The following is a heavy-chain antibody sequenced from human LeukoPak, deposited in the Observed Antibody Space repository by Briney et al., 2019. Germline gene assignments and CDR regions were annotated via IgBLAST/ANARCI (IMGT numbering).Heavy chain of an antibody. V-gene: IGHV1-69*06. CDR2: IIPIFGTA. CDR3: AGGPWYSGSYYPYYFDY. Sequence: GASVKVSCKASGGTFSSYAISWVRQAPGQGLEWVGGIIPIFGTANYAQKFQGRVTITADKSTSTAYMELSSLRSEDTAVYYCAGGPWYSGSYYPYYFDYWGQGTLVTVSS. J-gene: IGHJ4*02. D-gene: IGHD1-26*01. CDR1: GGTFSSYA.